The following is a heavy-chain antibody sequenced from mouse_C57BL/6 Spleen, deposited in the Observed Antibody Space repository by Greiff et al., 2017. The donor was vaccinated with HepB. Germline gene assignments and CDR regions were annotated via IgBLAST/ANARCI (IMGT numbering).Heavy chain of an antibody. CDR3: ARGDYDGAY. Sequence: QVQLQQPGAELVRPGSSVKLSCKASGYTFTSYWRDWVKQRPGQGLEWIGNIYPSDSETHYNQKFKDKATLTVDKSSSTAYMQLSSLTSEDSAVYYCARGDYDGAYWGQGTLVTVSA. J-gene: IGHJ3*01. V-gene: IGHV1-61*01. CDR2: IYPSDSET. CDR1: GYTFTSYW. D-gene: IGHD2-4*01.